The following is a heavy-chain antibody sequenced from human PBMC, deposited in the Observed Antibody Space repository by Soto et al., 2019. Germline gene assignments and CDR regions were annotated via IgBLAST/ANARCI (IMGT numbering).Heavy chain of an antibody. CDR1: GFTFSSYA. Sequence: PGGSLRLSCAASGFTFSSYAMHWVRQAPGKGLEWVAVISYDGSNKYYADSVKGRFTIFRDNSKNTLYLQMNSLRVEDTAPYYCARDRLDVVAPAAILAYWGQGTLVTVSS. CDR2: ISYDGSNK. J-gene: IGHJ4*02. D-gene: IGHD2-2*02. V-gene: IGHV3-30-3*01. CDR3: ARDRLDVVAPAAILAY.